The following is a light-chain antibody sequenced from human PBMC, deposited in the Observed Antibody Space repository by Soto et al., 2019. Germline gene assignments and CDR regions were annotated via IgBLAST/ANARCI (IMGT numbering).Light chain of an antibody. V-gene: IGKV2-28*01. CDR2: LGF. J-gene: IGKJ2*01. CDR3: MQALQTPYT. Sequence: EIVMTQSPPSLTVTPGEPASISCSSSQRLLHSNGNIFLDWYLQKPGQSPQLLVYLGFNRASGVPDRVSGSAAGTDFTLKISRVEAEDAEVYYCMQALQTPYTCGQGTKLEIK. CDR1: QRLLHSNGNIF.